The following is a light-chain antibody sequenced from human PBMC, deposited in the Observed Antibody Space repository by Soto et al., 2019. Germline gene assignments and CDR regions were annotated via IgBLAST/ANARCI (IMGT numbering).Light chain of an antibody. CDR3: TSFSSSTSLYV. J-gene: IGLJ1*01. CDR2: QVT. CDR1: TRDIAGYNS. V-gene: IGLV2-14*01. Sequence: QSALTQPASVSGSLGQSITISCTGTTRDIAGYNSISWYQQLPGKAPKLMIYQVTIRPSGISNRFSGSKSGNTASLTISGLQAEDEADYYCTSFSSSTSLYVFGTGTKVTVL.